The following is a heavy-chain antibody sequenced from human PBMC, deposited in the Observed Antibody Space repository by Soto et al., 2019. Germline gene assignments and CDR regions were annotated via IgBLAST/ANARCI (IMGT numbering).Heavy chain of an antibody. CDR3: ARDESGPSSF. V-gene: IGHV4-34*01. Sequence: PSVTLSLTCAVYDGSFTGFHWTWIRRPPGKGLEWIGEIKHSGSTNYNPSLKSRVTISVDTSKNQFSLKLSSVTAADTAVYYCARDESGPSSFWGQGTLVTVSS. J-gene: IGHJ4*02. D-gene: IGHD2-15*01. CDR2: IKHSGST. CDR1: DGSFTGFH.